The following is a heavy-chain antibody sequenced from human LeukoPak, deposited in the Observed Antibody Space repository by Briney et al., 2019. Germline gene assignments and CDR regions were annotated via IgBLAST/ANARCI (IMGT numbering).Heavy chain of an antibody. CDR2: INTDGKIT. D-gene: IGHD4-17*01. CDR3: ARAYGGNYFDY. CDR1: GFTFSSYW. J-gene: IGHJ4*02. Sequence: GGSLRLSCAASGFTFSSYWMHWARQAPGKGLVWVSYINTDGKITSYADSVKGRFTIPRDNAKNTLYLQMNSLRAEDAAVFYCARAYGGNYFDYWGQGTRVTVSS. V-gene: IGHV3-74*01.